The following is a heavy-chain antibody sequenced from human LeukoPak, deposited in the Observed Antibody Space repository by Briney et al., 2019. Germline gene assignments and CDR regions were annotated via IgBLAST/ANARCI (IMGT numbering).Heavy chain of an antibody. CDR1: GYSFTSHY. Sequence: ASVKVSCKASGYSFTSHYMHWVRQAPGHGLERLGLINPTGSSTLYAQKFQGRVTMTRDMSTTTDYMELSSLRSDDTAVYYCARDNSVGDVAWWFDPWGQGTLVTVSS. D-gene: IGHD1-26*01. V-gene: IGHV1-46*01. J-gene: IGHJ5*02. CDR3: ARDNSVGDVAWWFDP. CDR2: INPTGSST.